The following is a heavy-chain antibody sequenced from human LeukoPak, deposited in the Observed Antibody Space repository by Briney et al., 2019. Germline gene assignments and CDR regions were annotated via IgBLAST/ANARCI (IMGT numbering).Heavy chain of an antibody. CDR1: GFTFSHYT. V-gene: IGHV3-48*04. J-gene: IGHJ4*02. D-gene: IGHD6-19*01. CDR3: AKRLEIAVSYYFDY. CDR2: ITSTSSTI. Sequence: GESLRLSCAASGFTFSHYTMNWVRQAPGKGLEWLSCITSTSSTIYSADSVKGRFTISRDNAKNSLYLQMHSLRAEDTAVYYCAKRLEIAVSYYFDYWGQGTLVTVSS.